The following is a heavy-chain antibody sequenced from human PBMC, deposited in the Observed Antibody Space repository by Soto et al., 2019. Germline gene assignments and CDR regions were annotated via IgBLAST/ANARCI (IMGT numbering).Heavy chain of an antibody. V-gene: IGHV4-31*03. CDR1: GGSISSGGYY. CDR3: ARVGERWQYFDWFYYFAS. CDR2: IYYSVST. D-gene: IGHD3-9*01. J-gene: IGHJ4*02. Sequence: SETLSLTCTVSGGSISSGGYYCSWIRQHPGKGLEWIGYIYYSVSTYCNPSLKSRVTMSADTSKNQLSLKVRSVTAADTAVYYCARVGERWQYFDWFYYFASRAQRSFVIVSS.